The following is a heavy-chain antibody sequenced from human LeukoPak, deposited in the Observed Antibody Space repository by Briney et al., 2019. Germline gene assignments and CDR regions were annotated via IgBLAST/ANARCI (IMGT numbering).Heavy chain of an antibody. J-gene: IGHJ4*02. D-gene: IGHD3-22*01. CDR3: ARSGPVYYYDSSGYLLDY. V-gene: IGHV4-59*11. Sequence: SETLSLTCIVSGGSISSHYWSWIRQPPGKGLEWIGYIYYSGSTNYNPSLKSRVTISVDTSKNQFSLKLSSVTAADTAVYYCARSGPVYYYDSSGYLLDYWGQGTLVTVSS. CDR2: IYYSGST. CDR1: GGSISSHY.